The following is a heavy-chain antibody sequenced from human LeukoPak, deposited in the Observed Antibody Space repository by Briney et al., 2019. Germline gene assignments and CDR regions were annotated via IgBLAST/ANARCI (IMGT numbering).Heavy chain of an antibody. CDR3: ATRKTWALDY. Sequence: GGSLRLSCAASGFTVSSNYMSWVRQAPGKGLEWVSVIYSGGSTYYADSVEGRFTISRDNSKNTLYLQMNSLRAEDTAVYYCATRKTWALDYWGQGTLVTVSS. D-gene: IGHD7-27*01. CDR2: IYSGGST. V-gene: IGHV3-66*02. CDR1: GFTVSSNY. J-gene: IGHJ4*02.